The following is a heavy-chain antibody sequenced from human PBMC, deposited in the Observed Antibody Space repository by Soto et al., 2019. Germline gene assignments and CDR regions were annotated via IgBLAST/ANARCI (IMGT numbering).Heavy chain of an antibody. CDR1: GCTFSSYA. CDR2: IRGSDGST. V-gene: IGHV3-23*01. J-gene: IGHJ4*02. Sequence: PGGSLRLCCAASGCTFSSYAMSWVRQAPGKGLEWVSAIRGSDGSTYYADSVKGRFTISRDNSKNTLYLQMNSLRAEDTAVYYCAKHARYYYDSSGYYPDYWGQGTLVTVSS. D-gene: IGHD3-22*01. CDR3: AKHARYYYDSSGYYPDY.